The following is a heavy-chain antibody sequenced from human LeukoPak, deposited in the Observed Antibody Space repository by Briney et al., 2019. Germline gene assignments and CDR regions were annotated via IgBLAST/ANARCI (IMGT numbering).Heavy chain of an antibody. Sequence: SETLSLTCTVSGGSISSSSSYWGWIRQPPGKGLEWIGNIYFSGTTYYNPSLKSRVTISVDTSKSQFSLKVSSVTAADTAVYYCARGSNWGSGRNWFDPWGQGTLVTVSS. D-gene: IGHD7-27*01. CDR1: GGSISSSSSY. V-gene: IGHV4-39*07. CDR2: IYFSGTT. J-gene: IGHJ5*02. CDR3: ARGSNWGSGRNWFDP.